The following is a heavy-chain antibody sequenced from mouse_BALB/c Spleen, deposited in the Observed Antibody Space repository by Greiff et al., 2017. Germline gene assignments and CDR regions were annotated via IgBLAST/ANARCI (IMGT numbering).Heavy chain of an antibody. Sequence: EVKLMESGGGLVQPGGSLKLSCAASGFTFSSYTMSWVRQTPEKRLEWVAYISNGGGSTYYPDTVKGRFTISRDNAKNTLYLQMSSLKSEDTAMYYCARHGGSIYYDYDKGYYAMDYWGQGTSVTVSS. D-gene: IGHD2-4*01. CDR1: GFTFSSYT. CDR2: ISNGGGST. CDR3: ARHGGSIYYDYDKGYYAMDY. V-gene: IGHV5-12-2*01. J-gene: IGHJ4*01.